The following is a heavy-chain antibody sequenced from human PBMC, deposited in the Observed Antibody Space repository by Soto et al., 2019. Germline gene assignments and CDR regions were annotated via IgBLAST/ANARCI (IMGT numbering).Heavy chain of an antibody. J-gene: IGHJ4*02. CDR1: GFTFSSYG. CDR2: IWYDGSNK. D-gene: IGHD2-2*01. V-gene: IGHV3-33*01. CDR3: ASTSHW. Sequence: QVQLVESGGGVVQPGRSLRLSCAASGFTFSSYGMHWVRQAPGKGLEWVAVIWYDGSNKYYADSVEGRFTISRDNSKKTLYLQMSRLRAEDTAVYYCASTSHWGGQGNLVTVSS.